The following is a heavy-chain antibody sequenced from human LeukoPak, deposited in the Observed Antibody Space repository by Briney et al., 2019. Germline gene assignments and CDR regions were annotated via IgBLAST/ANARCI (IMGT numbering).Heavy chain of an antibody. CDR2: ICHTGST. CDR1: GDLISSYC. V-gene: IGHV4-59*01. J-gene: IGHJ3*02. D-gene: IGHD3-22*01. CDR3: ARGYYDSRGDSNPFDM. Sequence: PSETLSLTCTVSGDLISSYCWGWIRQPPGRGLEWIGYICHTGSTNYCPSLKSRATISVDTSQNQFSVKLTSVTAADTAMYYCARGYYDSRGDSNPFDMWSQGTMVTVSS.